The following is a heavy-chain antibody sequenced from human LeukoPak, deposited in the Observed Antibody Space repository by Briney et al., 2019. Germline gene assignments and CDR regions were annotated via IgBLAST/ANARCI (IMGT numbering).Heavy chain of an antibody. J-gene: IGHJ6*03. CDR3: ARGRADYYGSGSYSKYYYYYYYMDV. V-gene: IGHV1-18*01. CDR2: ISAYNGYT. CDR1: GYTFTSYG. Sequence: ASVKVSCKASGYTFTSYGISWVRQAPGQGLQWMGWISAYNGYTHYAQMLQGRVTMTTDTSTSTVSMELRSLRSEDTAVYYCARGRADYYGSGSYSKYYYYYYYMDVWGKGTTVTISS. D-gene: IGHD3-10*01.